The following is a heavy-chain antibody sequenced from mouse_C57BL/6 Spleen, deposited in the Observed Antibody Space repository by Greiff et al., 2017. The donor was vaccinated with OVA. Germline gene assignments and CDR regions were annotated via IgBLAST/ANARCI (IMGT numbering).Heavy chain of an antibody. CDR2: IYPSDSET. CDR1: GYTFTSYW. CDR3: ARGWDVGYFDY. Sequence: VKLQQPGAELVRPGSSVKLSCKASGYTFTSYWMDWVKQRPGQGLEWIGNIYPSDSETHYNQKFKDKATLTVDKSSSTAYMQLSSLTSEDSAVYYCARGWDVGYFDYWGQGTTLTVSS. V-gene: IGHV1-61*01. J-gene: IGHJ2*01. D-gene: IGHD4-1*01.